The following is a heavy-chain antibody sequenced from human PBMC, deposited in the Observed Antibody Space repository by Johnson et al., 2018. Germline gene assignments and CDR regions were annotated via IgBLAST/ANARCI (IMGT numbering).Heavy chain of an antibody. V-gene: IGHV3-66*03. CDR1: VFTVSSNY. J-gene: IGHJ3*02. Sequence: VQLQESGGGLIQPXASLRLACAASVFTVSSNYISWVRQAPGKGLEWVSGIYSGGTTYYADSVKGRVTISRDNSKNTLFLQMNSLRAEDTAVYYCAKENPQDSRSYYRPHDAFVIWGQGTMVTVSS. D-gene: IGHD3-22*01. CDR3: AKENPQDSRSYYRPHDAFVI. CDR2: IYSGGTT.